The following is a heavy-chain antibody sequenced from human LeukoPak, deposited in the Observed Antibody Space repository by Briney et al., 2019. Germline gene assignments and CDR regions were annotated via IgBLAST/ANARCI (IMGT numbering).Heavy chain of an antibody. J-gene: IGHJ4*02. V-gene: IGHV4-39*07. CDR1: DDSISTNSYY. Sequence: PSETLSLTCTVSDDSISTNSYYWNWIRQPPGKGLEWIGEINHSGSTNYHPSLKSRVTISVDTSKNQFSLKLSSVTAADTAVYYCARGFNWNRLFDYWGQGTLVTVSS. CDR3: ARGFNWNRLFDY. CDR2: INHSGST. D-gene: IGHD1-1*01.